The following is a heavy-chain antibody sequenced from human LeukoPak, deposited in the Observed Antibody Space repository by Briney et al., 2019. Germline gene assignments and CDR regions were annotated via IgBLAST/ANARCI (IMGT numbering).Heavy chain of an antibody. CDR3: ARDTVTTDY. CDR1: GFTVSSNY. J-gene: IGHJ4*02. V-gene: IGHV3-33*08. D-gene: IGHD4-17*01. Sequence: GGSLRLSCAASGFTVSSNYMSWVRQAPGKGLEWVAVIWYDGSNKYYADSVKGRFTISRDNSKNTLYLQMNSLRAEDTAVYYCARDTVTTDYWGQGTLVTVSS. CDR2: IWYDGSNK.